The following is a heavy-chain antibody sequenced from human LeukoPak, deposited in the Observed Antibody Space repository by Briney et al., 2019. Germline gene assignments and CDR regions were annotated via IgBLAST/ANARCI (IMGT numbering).Heavy chain of an antibody. D-gene: IGHD6-19*01. J-gene: IGHJ4*02. CDR3: AKDSNSSGWYRRYYFDY. CDR1: GFTFSTYC. V-gene: IGHV3-7*03. CDR2: INQDGSDK. Sequence: GGSLRLSCAASGFTFSTYCMSWVRQAPGKGLEWVANINQDGSDKYYVDSVTGRFTISRDNAQNSLYLQMNSLRAEDTAVYYCAKDSNSSGWYRRYYFDYWGQGTLVTVSS.